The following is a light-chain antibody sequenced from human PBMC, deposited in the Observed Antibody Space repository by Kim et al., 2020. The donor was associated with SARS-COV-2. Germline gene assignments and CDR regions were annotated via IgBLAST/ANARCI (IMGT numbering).Light chain of an antibody. Sequence: WSPGERATLSCRASQSVSKYLGWYQQKTGQAPRLLIYDASNRATGIPARFSGSGSGTDFTLTISSLEPEDFAVYYCQQRSKWPLTFGGGTKVDIK. CDR3: QQRSKWPLT. V-gene: IGKV3-11*01. CDR1: QSVSKY. CDR2: DAS. J-gene: IGKJ4*01.